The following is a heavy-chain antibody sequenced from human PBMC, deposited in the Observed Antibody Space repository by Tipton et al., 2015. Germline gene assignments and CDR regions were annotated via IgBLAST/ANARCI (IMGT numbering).Heavy chain of an antibody. CDR1: GGSISHYY. J-gene: IGHJ4*02. D-gene: IGHD3-10*01. Sequence: TLSLTCTVSGGSISHYYWSWIRQPPGKGLEWLGHIYYSGNTNYNPSLKSRVTMSVDTSKNQFSLKLTSVNAADTAVYYCARGYGRMVRGVHFDYWGQGTLVTVSS. V-gene: IGHV4-59*01. CDR3: ARGYGRMVRGVHFDY. CDR2: IYYSGNT.